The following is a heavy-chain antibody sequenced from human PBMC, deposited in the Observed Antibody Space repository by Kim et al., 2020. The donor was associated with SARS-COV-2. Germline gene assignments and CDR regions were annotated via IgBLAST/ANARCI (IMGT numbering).Heavy chain of an antibody. CDR1: GYSFTSYW. J-gene: IGHJ6*02. D-gene: IGHD6-13*01. CDR3: ARPGSSSWRGVNYYYYGMDV. V-gene: IGHV5-10-1*01. Sequence: GESLKISCKGSGYSFTSYWISWVRQMPGKGLEWMGRIDPSDSYTNYSPSFQGHVTISADKSISTAYLQWSSLKASDTAMYYCARPGSSSWRGVNYYYYGMDVWGQGTTVTVSS. CDR2: IDPSDSYT.